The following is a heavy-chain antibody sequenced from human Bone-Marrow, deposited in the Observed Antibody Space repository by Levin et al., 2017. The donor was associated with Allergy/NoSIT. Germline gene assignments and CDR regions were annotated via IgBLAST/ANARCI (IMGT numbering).Heavy chain of an antibody. V-gene: IGHV3-30*18. CDR2: ISSDAINK. J-gene: IGHJ6*02. CDR3: AKVGSGSYYYYYYGMDV. D-gene: IGHD3-3*01. Sequence: GGSLRLSCTASGFIFSDYGMHWVRQAPGKGLEWVAVISSDAINKYYADSVKGRFTISRDNSKNTLSLQMNSLRAEDTAVYYCAKVGSGSYYYYYYGMDVWGQGTTVTISS. CDR1: GFIFSDYG.